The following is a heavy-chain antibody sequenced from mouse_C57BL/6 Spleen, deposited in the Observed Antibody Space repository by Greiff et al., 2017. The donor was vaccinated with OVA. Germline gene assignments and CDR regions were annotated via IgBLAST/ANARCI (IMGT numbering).Heavy chain of an antibody. CDR3: TSFPTGFAY. CDR1: VFTIPYYY. D-gene: IGHD1-1*01. CDR2: IDPEDGDT. V-gene: IGHV14-1*01. Sequence: PGSSFPLSCPASVFTIPYYYMHWVPQSPVPCLSLIGRIDPEDGDTEYAPKFQVTATMTADTSSNTAYLQLSSLTSEDTAVYYCTSFPTGFAYWGQGTLVTVSA. J-gene: IGHJ3*01.